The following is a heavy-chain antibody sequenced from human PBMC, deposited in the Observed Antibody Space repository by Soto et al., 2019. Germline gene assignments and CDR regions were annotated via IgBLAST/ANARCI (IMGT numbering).Heavy chain of an antibody. J-gene: IGHJ6*02. D-gene: IGHD2-2*01. V-gene: IGHV1-69*12. CDR3: ATHTVVTPGNYYSGMDV. CDR1: GGTFSSYA. Sequence: QVQLVQSGAEVKKPGSSVKVSCKAFGGTFSSYAISWVRQAPGQGLEWMGGLIPIFGTADYAQKFQGRVTITADESTSTAYMELSSLRSDDTAVYFCATHTVVTPGNYYSGMDVWGQGTTVTVSS. CDR2: LIPIFGTA.